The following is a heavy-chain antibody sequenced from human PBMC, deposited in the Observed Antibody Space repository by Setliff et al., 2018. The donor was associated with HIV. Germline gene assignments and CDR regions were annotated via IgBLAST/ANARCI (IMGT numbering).Heavy chain of an antibody. J-gene: IGHJ4*02. V-gene: IGHV3-66*01. CDR1: GFTVRSNY. CDR2: NYRGGST. Sequence: GGSLRLSCAASGFTVRSNYMSWVRQAPGKGLEWVSSNYRGGSTYYADSVKGRFTISRDNSKNTLSLQMSSLRVEDTAVYYCAITYSDDSSGEIWGQGMLVTVSS. CDR3: AITYSDDSSGEI. D-gene: IGHD3-22*01.